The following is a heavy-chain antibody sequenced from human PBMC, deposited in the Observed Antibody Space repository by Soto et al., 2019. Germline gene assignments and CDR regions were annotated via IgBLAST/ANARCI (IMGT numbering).Heavy chain of an antibody. CDR3: ARDDEHGSSCDLVY. CDR1: GINFNTYF. Sequence: QVQLVQSGGGVVQPGRSLRLSCAASGINFNTYFMHWVRQAPGKGLEWVAMIFPNGRDKEYADSGKGRFTMATDNSNSSMSLETESLRPEDTAVYYCARDDEHGSSCDLVYWGQGALVTVSS. CDR2: IFPNGRDK. V-gene: IGHV3-30*13. D-gene: IGHD1-26*01. J-gene: IGHJ4*02.